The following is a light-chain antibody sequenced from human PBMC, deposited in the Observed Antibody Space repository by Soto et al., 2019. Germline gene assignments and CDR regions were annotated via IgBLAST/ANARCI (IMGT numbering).Light chain of an antibody. J-gene: IGKJ4*01. Sequence: AIRMTQSPSSFSASTGDRVTITCRASQGISSYLAWYQQKPGKAPKLLIYTASTLQRGVPSRFSGSGSGTDLTLTISCRQSEDVATYYCQQYYSYPLVTFGGGTKVEIK. CDR2: TAS. V-gene: IGKV1-8*01. CDR3: QQYYSYPLVT. CDR1: QGISSY.